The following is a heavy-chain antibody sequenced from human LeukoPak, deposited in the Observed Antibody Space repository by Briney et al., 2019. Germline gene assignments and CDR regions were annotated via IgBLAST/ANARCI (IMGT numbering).Heavy chain of an antibody. CDR2: IYPGDSDT. CDR1: GYSFTSYW. V-gene: IGHV5-51*01. D-gene: IGHD4-17*01. J-gene: IGHJ4*02. Sequence: GESLKISCNGSGYSFTSYWIGWVRQLPGKGLEWMGIIYPGDSDTRYSPSFQGQVTISADKSISTAYLQWSSLKASDTAMYYCPRQHGDYGSAWALGYWGQGTLVTVSS. CDR3: PRQHGDYGSAWALGY.